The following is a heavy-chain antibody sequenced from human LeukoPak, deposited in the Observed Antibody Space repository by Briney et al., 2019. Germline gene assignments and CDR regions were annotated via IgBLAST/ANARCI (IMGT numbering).Heavy chain of an antibody. CDR3: ATSGYGGNSRFGY. V-gene: IGHV4-39*01. Sequence: SETLSLTCTVSGGSISSSNYYWGWIRQPPGKGLEWIGSIYNSGSTFYNPSLKSRVTISVDTSKNQFSLKLTSVTAADTALYYRATSGYGGNSRFGYWGQGTLVTVSS. CDR1: GGSISSSNYY. J-gene: IGHJ4*02. CDR2: IYNSGST. D-gene: IGHD4-23*01.